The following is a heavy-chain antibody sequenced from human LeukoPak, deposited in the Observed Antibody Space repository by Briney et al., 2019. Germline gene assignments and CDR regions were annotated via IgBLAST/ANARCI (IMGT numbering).Heavy chain of an antibody. CDR2: ISSSGSTI. Sequence: PGGSLRLSCAASGFTFSSYEMNWVRQAPGKGLEGVSYISSSGSTIYYADSVKGRFTISRDNAKNSLYLQMNSLRAEDTAVYYCARGLYCSGGSCYSEDGDYWGQGTLVTVSS. CDR1: GFTFSSYE. J-gene: IGHJ4*02. D-gene: IGHD2-15*01. CDR3: ARGLYCSGGSCYSEDGDY. V-gene: IGHV3-48*03.